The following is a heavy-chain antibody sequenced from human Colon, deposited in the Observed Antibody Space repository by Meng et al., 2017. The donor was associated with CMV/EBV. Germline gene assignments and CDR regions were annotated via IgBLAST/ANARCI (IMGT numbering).Heavy chain of an antibody. CDR2: IHHSGTT. Sequence: SETLSLTCAVSGDPISSGPYYWSWVRQHPEKGLQWLGYIHHSGTTYYNPSLKSRLAISIDTSQNQFSLKLSSVSAADTAVYYRARVPDSDYFDYWGQGTLVTVSS. CDR3: ARVPDSDYFDY. CDR1: GDPISSGPYY. V-gene: IGHV4-31*11. D-gene: IGHD1-14*01. J-gene: IGHJ4*02.